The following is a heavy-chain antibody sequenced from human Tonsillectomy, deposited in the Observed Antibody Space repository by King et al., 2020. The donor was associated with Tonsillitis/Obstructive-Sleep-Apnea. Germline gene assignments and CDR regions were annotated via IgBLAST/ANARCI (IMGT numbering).Heavy chain of an antibody. Sequence: QLVQSGGGLVKPGGSLRLSCAASGFTFSDFYMSWIRQAPGKGLEWVSYISSSGSTIYYADSVKGRFTISRDNAKSSLYLLMNSLRAEDTAVYYCASPKYYYDSDGYYFDYWGQGTLVIVSS. CDR1: GFTFSDFY. CDR2: ISSSGSTI. D-gene: IGHD3-22*01. V-gene: IGHV3-11*01. J-gene: IGHJ4*02. CDR3: ASPKYYYDSDGYYFDY.